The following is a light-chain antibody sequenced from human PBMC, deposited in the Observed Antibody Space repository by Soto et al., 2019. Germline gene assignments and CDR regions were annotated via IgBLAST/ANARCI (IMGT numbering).Light chain of an antibody. CDR3: HQYGSSPAT. CDR1: QIVSSSY. Sequence: IVLTQSPGTLSLSPGERGTLSCRASQIVSSSYLAWYQQRRGHASGLLTYGATSRATGSPDRFRGSGSGTDFTLTFSRLEPEDFAVYYCHQYGSSPATFGQGTKG. V-gene: IGKV3-20*01. CDR2: GAT. J-gene: IGKJ1*01.